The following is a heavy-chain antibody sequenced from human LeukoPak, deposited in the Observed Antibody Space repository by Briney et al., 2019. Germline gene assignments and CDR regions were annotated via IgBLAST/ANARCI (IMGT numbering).Heavy chain of an antibody. D-gene: IGHD2-15*01. CDR2: IKSKTDGGTT. CDR3: TTAEDIVVVVAATGAVDI. J-gene: IGHJ3*02. CDR1: GFTFSNAW. V-gene: IGHV3-15*01. Sequence: GGSLRLSCAASGFTFSNAWMSWVRQAPGKGLEWVGRIKSKTDGGTTDYAAPVKGRFTISRDDSKNTLYLQMNSLKTEDTAVYYCTTAEDIVVVVAATGAVDIWGQGTMVTVSS.